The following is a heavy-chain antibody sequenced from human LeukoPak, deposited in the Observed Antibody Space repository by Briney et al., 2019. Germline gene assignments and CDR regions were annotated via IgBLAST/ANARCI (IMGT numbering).Heavy chain of an antibody. D-gene: IGHD5-12*01. CDR2: IIGSSGST. J-gene: IGHJ4*02. Sequence: RTGGSLRLSCVASGFSFNYYAMNWVRQAPGKGLEWVSLIIGSSGSTFYADSVKGRFTISRDKSENTLYLEMNSLRAEDTAVYYCAKGAYDYIEIAYFDYWGQGSLVTVSS. V-gene: IGHV3-23*01. CDR1: GFSFNYYA. CDR3: AKGAYDYIEIAYFDY.